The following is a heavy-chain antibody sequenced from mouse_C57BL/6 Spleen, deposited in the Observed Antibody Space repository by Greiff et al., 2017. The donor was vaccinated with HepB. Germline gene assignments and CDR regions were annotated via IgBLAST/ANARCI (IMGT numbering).Heavy chain of an antibody. CDR1: GYTFTDYY. CDR3: AREVEGGFAY. CDR2: IYPGSGNT. J-gene: IGHJ3*01. D-gene: IGHD1-1*02. Sequence: VKLMESGAELVRPGASVKLSCKASGYTFTDYYINWVKQRPGQGLEWIARIYPGSGNTYYNEKFKGKATLTAEKSSSTAYMQLSSLTSEDSAVYFCAREVEGGFAYWGQGTLVTVSA. V-gene: IGHV1-76*01.